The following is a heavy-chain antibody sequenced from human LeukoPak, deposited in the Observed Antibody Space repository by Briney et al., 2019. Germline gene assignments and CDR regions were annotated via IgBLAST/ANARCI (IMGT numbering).Heavy chain of an antibody. CDR1: GGSISSYY. CDR2: IYYSGST. D-gene: IGHD6-13*01. Sequence: SETLSLTCTASGGSISSYYWSWIRLPPGKGLEWIGYIYYSGSTNYNPSLKSRVTISVDTSKNQFSLKLSSVTAADTAVYYCARASGSSGHYYYYMDVWGKGTTVTVSS. CDR3: ARASGSSGHYYYYMDV. J-gene: IGHJ6*03. V-gene: IGHV4-59*01.